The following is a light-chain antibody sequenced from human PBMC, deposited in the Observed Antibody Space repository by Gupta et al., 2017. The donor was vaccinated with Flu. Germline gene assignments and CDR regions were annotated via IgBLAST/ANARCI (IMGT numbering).Light chain of an antibody. Sequence: TLSVSPGDRITLSCRARQSVSGDLAWYKQKPGQAPRPLIYDATTRAMDSTARFSGSGVGTEFTLTISGRQSEDFEVYYCQQENNGPPMYTFGQGTKLDFK. J-gene: IGKJ2*01. CDR2: DAT. CDR1: QSVSGD. V-gene: IGKV3-15*01. CDR3: QQENNGPPMYT.